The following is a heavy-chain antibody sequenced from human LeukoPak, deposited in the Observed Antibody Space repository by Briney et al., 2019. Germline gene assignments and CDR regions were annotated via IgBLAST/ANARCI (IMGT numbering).Heavy chain of an antibody. Sequence: PSETLSLTCTVSGGSISSYYWSWIRQPPGKGLEWIGYIYYSGSTNYNPSLKSRVTISVDTSKNQFSLKLSSVTAADTAVYYCAREGSPDSSGYYALDYWGQGTLVTVSS. V-gene: IGHV4-59*01. D-gene: IGHD3-22*01. CDR1: GGSISSYY. CDR2: IYYSGST. CDR3: AREGSPDSSGYYALDY. J-gene: IGHJ4*02.